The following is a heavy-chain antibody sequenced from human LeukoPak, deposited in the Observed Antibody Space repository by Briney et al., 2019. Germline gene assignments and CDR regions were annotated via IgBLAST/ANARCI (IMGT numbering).Heavy chain of an antibody. V-gene: IGHV3-23*01. CDR2: ISGSGGST. J-gene: IGHJ4*02. D-gene: IGHD3-22*01. Sequence: GGSLRLSCAASGFTFSSYAMSWVRQAPGKGLEWVSAISGSGGSTYYADSVKDRFTISRDNSKNTLYLQMNSLRAEDTAVYYCAKVLSSYYYDSSGYSYFDYWGQGTLVTVSS. CDR1: GFTFSSYA. CDR3: AKVLSSYYYDSSGYSYFDY.